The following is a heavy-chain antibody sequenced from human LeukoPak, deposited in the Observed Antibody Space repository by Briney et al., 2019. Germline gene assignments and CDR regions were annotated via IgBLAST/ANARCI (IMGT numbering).Heavy chain of an antibody. CDR1: GFNLHNFA. Sequence: PERSLRLSCEASGFNLHNFAMHWVRQAPGKGLEWVAVISNDERNKYYTDSVKGRFTISRDNSKSTVYLQMNSLRPEDTAVYYCARPSPPGDGYNPCDYWGPGALVIVSS. D-gene: IGHD5-24*01. J-gene: IGHJ4*02. CDR2: ISNDERNK. V-gene: IGHV3-30*04. CDR3: ARPSPPGDGYNPCDY.